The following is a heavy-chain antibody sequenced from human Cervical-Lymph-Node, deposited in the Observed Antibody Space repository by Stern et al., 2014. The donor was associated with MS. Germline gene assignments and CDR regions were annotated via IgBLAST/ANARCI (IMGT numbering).Heavy chain of an antibody. D-gene: IGHD3-22*01. CDR3: VRGVTYYYDGSGSYYIDH. Sequence: EVQLVESGGGLVQPGGSLRLSCTASEFTFSTYWMHWVRQAPGKGLVWVSGIRSDASATTYADSVKGRFTISRDNAKNTLYLQMNSLRAEDTAVYYCVRGVTYYYDGSGSYYIDHWGQGTLVTVSS. CDR1: EFTFSTYW. CDR2: IRSDASAT. J-gene: IGHJ4*02. V-gene: IGHV3-74*03.